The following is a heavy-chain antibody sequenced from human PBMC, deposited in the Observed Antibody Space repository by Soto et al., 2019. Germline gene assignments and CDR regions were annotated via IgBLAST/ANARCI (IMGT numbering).Heavy chain of an antibody. CDR1: GFSLNSNGMC. J-gene: IGHJ6*02. D-gene: IGHD7-27*01. CDR3: ARTSALPLGSPHGMDV. Sequence: SGPTLVNPTQTLTLTCTFSGFSLNSNGMCVNWIRQPPGKALEWLALIDWDDDKYYSTSLKTRLTISRDTSKNQVVLTMTNMDPVDTATYYCARTSALPLGSPHGMDVWGQGTTVTVSS. CDR2: IDWDDDK. V-gene: IGHV2-70*13.